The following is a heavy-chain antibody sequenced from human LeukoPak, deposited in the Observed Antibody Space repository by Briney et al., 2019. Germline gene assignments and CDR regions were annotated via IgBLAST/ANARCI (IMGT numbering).Heavy chain of an antibody. J-gene: IGHJ4*02. Sequence: PGRSLRLSCAASGFTFSSYVMYWVRQAPGKGLEWVAQISYDGSKKYYADSVKGRFTISRDNAKNTLSLHMNGLRAEDTSLYYCAKDRAAEVVTTFDSWGQGTLVTVST. V-gene: IGHV3-30-3*01. CDR2: ISYDGSKK. CDR1: GFTFSSYV. CDR3: AKDRAAEVVTTFDS. D-gene: IGHD5-12*01.